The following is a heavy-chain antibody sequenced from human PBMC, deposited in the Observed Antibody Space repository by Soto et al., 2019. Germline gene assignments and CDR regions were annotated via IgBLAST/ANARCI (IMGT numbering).Heavy chain of an antibody. CDR1: GGTFSSYA. D-gene: IGHD6-19*01. J-gene: IGHJ6*02. Sequence: ASVKVSCKASGGTFSSYAISWVRQAPGQGLEWMGGIIPIFGTANYAQKFQGRVTITADESTSTAYMELSSLRSEDTAVYYCAEGRYSSGWAGYYGMDVWGQGTTVTVSS. V-gene: IGHV1-69*13. CDR3: AEGRYSSGWAGYYGMDV. CDR2: IIPIFGTA.